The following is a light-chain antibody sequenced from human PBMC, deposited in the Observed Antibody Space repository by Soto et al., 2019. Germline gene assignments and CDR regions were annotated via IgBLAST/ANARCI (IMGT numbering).Light chain of an antibody. CDR3: QQYGGSPPIT. V-gene: IGKV3-20*01. Sequence: EIVLTQSPGTLSLSPGERATLSCRASQSVSSSDLAWYQQKPGQAPRLLIYGASSRATGIPDRFSGSGSGTDFTLTINRLEPEDFAVYYCQQYGGSPPITFGQGTRLE. CDR2: GAS. CDR1: QSVSSSD. J-gene: IGKJ5*01.